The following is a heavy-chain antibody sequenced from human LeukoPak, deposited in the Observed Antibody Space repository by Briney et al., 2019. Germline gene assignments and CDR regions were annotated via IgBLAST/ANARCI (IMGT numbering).Heavy chain of an antibody. Sequence: IGYIYYSGSTNYNPSLKSRVTISVDTSKNQFSLKLSSVTAADTAVYYCARVAAAGLFDYWGQGTLVTVSS. J-gene: IGHJ4*02. V-gene: IGHV4-59*01. D-gene: IGHD6-13*01. CDR3: ARVAAAGLFDY. CDR2: IYYSGST.